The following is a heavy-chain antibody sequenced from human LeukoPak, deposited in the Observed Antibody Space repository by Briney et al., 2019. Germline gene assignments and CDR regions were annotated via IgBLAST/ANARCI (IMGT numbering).Heavy chain of an antibody. J-gene: IGHJ3*02. CDR1: GYSSTSYW. CDR2: IYPGDSDT. V-gene: IGHV5-51*01. D-gene: IGHD3-10*01. CDR3: ARLILLWFGELDAFDI. Sequence: GESLKISCKGSGYSSTSYWIGWVRPMPGKGLEWMGIIYPGDSDTRYSPSFQGQVTISADKSISTAYLQWSSLKASDTAMYYCARLILLWFGELDAFDIWGQGTMVTVSS.